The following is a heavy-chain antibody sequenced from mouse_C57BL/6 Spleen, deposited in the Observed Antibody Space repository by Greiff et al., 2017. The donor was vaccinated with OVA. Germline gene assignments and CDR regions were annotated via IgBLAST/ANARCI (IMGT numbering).Heavy chain of an antibody. CDR2: IHPSDSDT. V-gene: IGHV1-74*01. CDR3: AIVEGYSLYYFDY. D-gene: IGHD2-3*01. Sequence: QVQLQQPGAELVKPGASVKVSCKASGYTFTSYWMHWVKQRPGQGLEWIGRIHPSDSDTNSNQKFKGKATLTVDKSPSTANMQLSSLTSEDSAVYYGAIVEGYSLYYFDYWGQGTTLTVSS. CDR1: GYTFTSYW. J-gene: IGHJ2*01.